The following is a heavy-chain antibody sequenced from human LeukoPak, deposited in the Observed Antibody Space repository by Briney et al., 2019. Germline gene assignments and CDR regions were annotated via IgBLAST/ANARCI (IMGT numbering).Heavy chain of an antibody. V-gene: IGHV4-28*01. CDR1: GYSISSSNW. CDR3: ARILSSGWTGGAFDI. J-gene: IGHJ3*02. CDR2: IYYSGST. Sequence: SETLSLTCAVSGYSISSSNWWGWIRQSPGKGLEWIRYIYYSGSTYYNPSLKSRVTMSVDTSKNQFSLKLNSVTAVDTAVYYCARILSSGWTGGAFDIWGQGTMVIVSS. D-gene: IGHD6-19*01.